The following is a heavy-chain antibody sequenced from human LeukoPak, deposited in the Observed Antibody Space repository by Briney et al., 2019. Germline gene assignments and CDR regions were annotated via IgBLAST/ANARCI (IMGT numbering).Heavy chain of an antibody. V-gene: IGHV3-7*04. J-gene: IGHJ4*02. CDR1: GLTFSSYW. D-gene: IGHD7-27*01. CDR2: IKEDGSEK. Sequence: GGSLRLSCAASGLTFSSYWMSWVRQAPGKGLEWVANIKEDGSEKYYVDSVKGRFTISRDNAKNSLYLQMSSLRGEDTAVYYCARLRLTGLYYFDYWGQGTLVTVSS. CDR3: ARLRLTGLYYFDY.